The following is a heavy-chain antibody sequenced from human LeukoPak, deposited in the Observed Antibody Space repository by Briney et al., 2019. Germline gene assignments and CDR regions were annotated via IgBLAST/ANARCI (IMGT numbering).Heavy chain of an antibody. CDR2: ISYDGNNE. Sequence: SRGSLRLSCAASGFTFSSYGMHWVRQAPGKGLEWVAVISYDGNNEDYADSVKGRFTISRDNSKNTLYLQMNSLRAEDTAVYFCAKVGTYSRSWLDSWGEGTLVTVSS. CDR1: GFTFSSYG. CDR3: AKVGTYSRSWLDS. J-gene: IGHJ4*02. V-gene: IGHV3-30*18. D-gene: IGHD6-13*01.